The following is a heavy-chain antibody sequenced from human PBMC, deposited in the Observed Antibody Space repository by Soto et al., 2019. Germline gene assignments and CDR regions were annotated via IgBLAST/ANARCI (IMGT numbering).Heavy chain of an antibody. CDR1: VFTFSSYS. CDR2: ISRSSSTI. V-gene: IGHV3-48*01. J-gene: IGHJ3*02. Sequence: PGGSLRLSCAASVFTFSSYSMNWVRQAPGKGLEWVSYISRSSSTIYYADSVKGRFTISGDNAKNSLYLQMNSLRAEDTAVYYCAREALGAAAGTGDAFDIWGQGTMVTVSS. D-gene: IGHD6-13*01. CDR3: AREALGAAAGTGDAFDI.